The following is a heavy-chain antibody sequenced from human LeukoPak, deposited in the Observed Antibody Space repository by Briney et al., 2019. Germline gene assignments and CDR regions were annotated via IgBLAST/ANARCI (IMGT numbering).Heavy chain of an antibody. CDR1: GYTFTSYG. CDR3: ARDRSDFWSGDKPRYFDY. Sequence: ASVKVSCKASGYTFTSYGISWVRQAPGQGLEWMGWISAYNGNTNYAQKLQGRVTMTTDTSTSTAYMELRSLRSDDTAVYYCARDRSDFWSGDKPRYFDYWGQGTLVTVSS. CDR2: ISAYNGNT. D-gene: IGHD3-3*01. V-gene: IGHV1-18*01. J-gene: IGHJ4*02.